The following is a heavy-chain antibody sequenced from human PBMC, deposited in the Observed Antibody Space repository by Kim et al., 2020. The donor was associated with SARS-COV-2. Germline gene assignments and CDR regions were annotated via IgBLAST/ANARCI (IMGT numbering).Heavy chain of an antibody. Sequence: GGSLRLSCAASGFTFSSYGMHWVRQAPGKGLEWVAVISYDGSNKYYADSVKGRFTISRDNSKNTLYLQMNSLRAEDTAVYYCAKEAPQYFDWLLSPSYYFDYWGQGTLVTVSS. CDR1: GFTFSSYG. CDR3: AKEAPQYFDWLLSPSYYFDY. CDR2: ISYDGSNK. D-gene: IGHD3-9*01. J-gene: IGHJ4*02. V-gene: IGHV3-30*18.